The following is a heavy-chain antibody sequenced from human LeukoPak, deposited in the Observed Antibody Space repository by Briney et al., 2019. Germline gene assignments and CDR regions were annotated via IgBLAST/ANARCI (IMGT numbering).Heavy chain of an antibody. J-gene: IGHJ4*02. CDR1: GFTFSSYW. CDR3: AKDKRDSGDYFVWELLGRGYFDY. Sequence: GGSLRLSCAASGFTFSSYWMRWVRQAPGKGLEWVSNIKRDGSGKSYADSVKGRFTISRDNSKNTLYLQMKSLRAEDTAVYYCAKDKRDSGDYFVWELLGRGYFDYWGQGTLVTVSS. CDR2: IKRDGSGK. D-gene: IGHD1-26*01. V-gene: IGHV3-7*03.